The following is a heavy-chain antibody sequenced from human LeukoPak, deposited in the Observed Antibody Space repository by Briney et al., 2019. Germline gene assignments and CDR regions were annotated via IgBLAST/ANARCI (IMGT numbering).Heavy chain of an antibody. CDR3: ARVTDNYYDSSGDY. CDR1: GGSISSGGYY. D-gene: IGHD3-22*01. Sequence: SQTLSLTCTVSGGSISSGGYYWSWIRQPPGKGLEWIGEINHSGSTNYNPSLKSRVTISVDTSKNQFSLKLSSVTAADTAVYYCARVTDNYYDSSGDYWGQGTLVTVSS. J-gene: IGHJ4*02. V-gene: IGHV4-30-2*01. CDR2: INHSGST.